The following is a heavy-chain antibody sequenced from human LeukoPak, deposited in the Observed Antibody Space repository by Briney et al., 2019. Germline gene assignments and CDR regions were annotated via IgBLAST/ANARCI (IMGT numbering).Heavy chain of an antibody. CDR1: GFSFSNYW. V-gene: IGHV3-74*01. CDR3: ARDQTYCTGGHCYFGY. D-gene: IGHD2-8*02. CDR2: INSDGSST. Sequence: GGSLRLSCAASGFSFSNYWMHWVRQAPGKGLVWVSRINSDGSSTRYADFVKGRFTISRDNAKNTMYLQMNSLRAEDTAMYYCARDQTYCTGGHCYFGYWGQGTLVTVSS. J-gene: IGHJ4*02.